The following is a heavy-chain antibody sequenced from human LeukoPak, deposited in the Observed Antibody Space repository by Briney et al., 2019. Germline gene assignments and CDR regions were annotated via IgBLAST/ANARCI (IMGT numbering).Heavy chain of an antibody. CDR2: TYYRSQWYN. J-gene: IGHJ3*02. CDR3: ARERQDGFDI. Sequence: PSQTLSLTCAIPGDSVSGNSAAWNWIRQSPSRGLEWLGRTYYRSQWYNDYAVSVKSPITINPDTSKNHFSLHLNSLTPEDTAVYYCARERQDGFDIWGQGTMVTVSS. V-gene: IGHV6-1*01. CDR1: GDSVSGNSAA.